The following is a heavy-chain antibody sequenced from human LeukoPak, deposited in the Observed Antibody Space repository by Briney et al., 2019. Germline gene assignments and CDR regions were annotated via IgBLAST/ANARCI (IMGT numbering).Heavy chain of an antibody. V-gene: IGHV3-23*01. CDR3: AKERGSSSSRYYPTNYYYNGMDV. Sequence: GGSLRLSCAGSGFSFCSYGMRWVRQAPGKGLEWVTGMSDDGSSRYYADSVKGRLTISRDNSKNALDLQMNSLRAEDTAVYDCAKERGSSSSRYYPTNYYYNGMDVWGQGTTVTVSS. J-gene: IGHJ6*01. D-gene: IGHD6-25*01. CDR1: GFSFCSYG. CDR2: MSDDGSSR.